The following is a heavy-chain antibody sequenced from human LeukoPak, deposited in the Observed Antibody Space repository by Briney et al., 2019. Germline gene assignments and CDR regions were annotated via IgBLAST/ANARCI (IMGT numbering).Heavy chain of an antibody. Sequence: GGSLRLSWAASGFTSGIYAVSWVRQAPGKGLEWVANIKQDGSEKHYGDSVRGRFTISRDNAKNSLYLQMSSLGVDDTAVYYCARYSNSGPIEYWGQGTLVTVSS. V-gene: IGHV3-7*01. CDR3: ARYSNSGPIEY. CDR1: GFTSGIYA. J-gene: IGHJ4*02. CDR2: IKQDGSEK. D-gene: IGHD2-15*01.